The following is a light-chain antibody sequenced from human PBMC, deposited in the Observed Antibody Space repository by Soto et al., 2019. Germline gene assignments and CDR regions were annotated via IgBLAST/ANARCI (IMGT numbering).Light chain of an antibody. J-gene: IGKJ3*01. CDR1: QSVSSF. CDR3: QPRSNWPS. V-gene: IGKV3-11*01. Sequence: EIVSTQSPGTLSLSPGERATLSCRASQSVSSFLAWYQQKPGQAPRLLIYDASNRATGIPTRFSGSGSGTDFTLTISSLEPEDFAVYYCQPRSNWPSFGPGTKVDI. CDR2: DAS.